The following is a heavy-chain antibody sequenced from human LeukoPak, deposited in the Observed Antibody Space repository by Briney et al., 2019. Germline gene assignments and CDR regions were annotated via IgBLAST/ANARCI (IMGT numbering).Heavy chain of an antibody. Sequence: SSETLSLTCAVYGGSFSGYYWSWIRQPPGKGLEWIGEINHSGSTNYNPSLKSRVTISVDTSKNQFSLNLSSVTAADTALYYCARGLGMKFDLWGQGTLVTVSS. CDR1: GGSFSGYY. CDR3: ARGLGMKFDL. D-gene: IGHD6-13*01. V-gene: IGHV4-34*01. CDR2: INHSGST. J-gene: IGHJ4*02.